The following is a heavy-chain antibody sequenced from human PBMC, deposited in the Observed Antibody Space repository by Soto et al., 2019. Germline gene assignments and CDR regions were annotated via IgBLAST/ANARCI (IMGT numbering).Heavy chain of an antibody. CDR1: GLTFSNYG. D-gene: IGHD2-2*01. Sequence: QVYLVESGGGVVQPGRSLRLSCAASGLTFSNYGMHWVRQAPGKGLEWVAVISFDGSTEYYADSVKGRFTISRDNSKNTLSLQMNSLRAEDTAVYYCANEGNVLGAPGYLAFDYWGQGTLVIVSS. J-gene: IGHJ4*02. CDR3: ANEGNVLGAPGYLAFDY. CDR2: ISFDGSTE. V-gene: IGHV3-30*18.